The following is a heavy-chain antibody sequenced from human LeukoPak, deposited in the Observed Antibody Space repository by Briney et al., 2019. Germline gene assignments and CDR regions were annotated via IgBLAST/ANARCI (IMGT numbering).Heavy chain of an antibody. V-gene: IGHV3-13*01. CDR2: IGTAGDT. D-gene: IGHD6-13*01. CDR3: ARVRGQLELDY. Sequence: PGGSLRLSCAASGFTFSSYDMHWVRQATGKGLEWVSAIGTAGDTYYPGSVKGRFTISRENAKNSLYLQMNSLRAGDTAVYYCARVRGQLELDYWGQGTLVTVSS. CDR1: GFTFSSYD. J-gene: IGHJ4*02.